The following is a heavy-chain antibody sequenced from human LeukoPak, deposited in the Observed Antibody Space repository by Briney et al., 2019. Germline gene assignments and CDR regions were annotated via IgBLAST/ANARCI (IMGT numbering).Heavy chain of an antibody. CDR3: ARAEQLLWFGESSSGAFDI. V-gene: IGHV4-30-2*01. J-gene: IGHJ3*02. D-gene: IGHD3-10*01. CDR1: GGSISSGGYS. CDR2: IYHSGST. Sequence: SQTLSLTCAVSGGSISSGGYSWSWIRQPPGKGLEWIGYIYHSGSTYYNPSLKSRVTISVDRSKNQFSLKLSSVTAADTAVCYCARAEQLLWFGESSSGAFDIWGQGTMVTVSS.